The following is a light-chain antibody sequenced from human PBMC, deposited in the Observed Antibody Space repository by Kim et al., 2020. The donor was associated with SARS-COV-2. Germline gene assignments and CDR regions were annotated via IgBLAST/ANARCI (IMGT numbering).Light chain of an antibody. J-gene: IGKJ2*03. CDR3: QQYYSTLS. Sequence: ERATINCQSSQSVLYSSNNKNYLAWYQQKPGQPPKLLIYWASTRESGVPDRFSGSGSGTDFTLTISSLQAEDVAVYYCQQYYSTLSFGQGTKLEI. V-gene: IGKV4-1*01. CDR1: QSVLYSSNNKNY. CDR2: WAS.